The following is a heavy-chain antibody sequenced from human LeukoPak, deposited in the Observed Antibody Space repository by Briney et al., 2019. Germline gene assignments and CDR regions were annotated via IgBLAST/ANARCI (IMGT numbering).Heavy chain of an antibody. Sequence: GASVKVSCKASGYTFTGYYMHWVRQAPGQGLEWMGWINPNSGGTNYAQKFQGWVTMTRDTSINTAYMELSRLRSDDTAVYYCARGGRSVVITTLYYFDYWGQGTLATVSS. CDR1: GYTFTGYY. D-gene: IGHD3-22*01. CDR3: ARGGRSVVITTLYYFDY. J-gene: IGHJ4*02. CDR2: INPNSGGT. V-gene: IGHV1-2*04.